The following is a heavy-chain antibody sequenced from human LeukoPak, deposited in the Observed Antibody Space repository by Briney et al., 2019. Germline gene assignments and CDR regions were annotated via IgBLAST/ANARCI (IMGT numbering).Heavy chain of an antibody. CDR3: VKVGAYNWNDGPFDY. CDR1: GFTFSSSA. D-gene: IGHD1-1*01. V-gene: IGHV3-64D*06. CDR2: ITSNGDRT. J-gene: IGHJ4*02. Sequence: GGSLRLSCSASGFTFSSSAMHWVRQAPGKGPEYVSTITSNGDRTHYADSVKGRFTISRDNSKNTLYLQMSSLRAEDTAVYYCVKVGAYNWNDGPFDYWGQGTLVTVSS.